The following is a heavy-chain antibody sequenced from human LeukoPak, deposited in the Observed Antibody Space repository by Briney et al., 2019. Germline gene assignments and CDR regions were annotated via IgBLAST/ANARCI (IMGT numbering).Heavy chain of an antibody. D-gene: IGHD5-12*01. CDR1: GYTFTSYY. Sequence: ASVKVSCKASGYTFTSYYMHWVRQAPGQGLEWMGIINPSGGSTSYAQKFQGRVTTTRDMSTSTVYMELSSLRSEDTAVYYCAREGYSGYGVDVWGKGTTVTVSS. CDR3: AREGYSGYGVDV. J-gene: IGHJ6*04. CDR2: INPSGGST. V-gene: IGHV1-46*01.